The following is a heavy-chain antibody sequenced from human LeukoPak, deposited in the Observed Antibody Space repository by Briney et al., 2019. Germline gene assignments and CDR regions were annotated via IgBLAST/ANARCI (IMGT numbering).Heavy chain of an antibody. CDR1: GGSISSYY. CDR3: ARSSGRWFDP. D-gene: IGHD2-8*02. J-gene: IGHJ5*02. V-gene: IGHV4-4*09. Sequence: SETLSLICTVSGGSISSYYWSWIRQPPGKGLEWIGYIYTSGSTNYNPSLKSRVTTSVDTSKNQFSLKLSSVTAADTAVYYCARSSGRWFDPWGQGTLVTVSS. CDR2: IYTSGST.